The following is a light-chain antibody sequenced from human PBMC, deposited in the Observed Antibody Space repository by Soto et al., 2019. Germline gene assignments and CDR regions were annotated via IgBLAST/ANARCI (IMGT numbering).Light chain of an antibody. J-gene: IGKJ1*01. CDR3: QEYNTGPWT. Sequence: ETVMTQSPATLSVSPGERATLSCRASQSVNSNLAWYQQKLGQAPRVVSYVTSTRDTGILNRFSGSRSGTEFFLSVSSLQSEDFAVYYCQEYNTGPWTFGQGTKVEIK. CDR2: VTS. CDR1: QSVNSN. V-gene: IGKV3-15*01.